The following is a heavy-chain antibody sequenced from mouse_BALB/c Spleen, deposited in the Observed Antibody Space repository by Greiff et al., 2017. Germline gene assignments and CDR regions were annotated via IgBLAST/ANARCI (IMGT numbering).Heavy chain of an antibody. V-gene: IGHV1-4*02. CDR2: INPSSGYT. Sequence: VMLVESAAELARPGASVKMSCKASGYTFTSYTMHWVKQRPGQGLEWIGYINPSSGYTEYNQKFKDKTTLTADKSSSTAYMQLSSLTSEDSAVYYCARGDGYYEGWGQGTTLTVSS. J-gene: IGHJ2*01. CDR1: GYTFTSYT. D-gene: IGHD2-3*01. CDR3: ARGDGYYEG.